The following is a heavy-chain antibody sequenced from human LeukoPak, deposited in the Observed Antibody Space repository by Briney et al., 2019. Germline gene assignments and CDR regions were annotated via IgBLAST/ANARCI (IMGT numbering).Heavy chain of an antibody. CDR1: GGSISSGGYS. Sequence: TLSLTCAVSGGSISSGGYSWSWIRQPPGKGLEWIGYIYHSGSTYYNPSLKSRVTISVDRSKNQFSLKLSSVTAADTAVYYCARCGDSDAFDIWGQGTMVTVSS. V-gene: IGHV4-30-2*01. D-gene: IGHD4-17*01. J-gene: IGHJ3*02. CDR2: IYHSGST. CDR3: ARCGDSDAFDI.